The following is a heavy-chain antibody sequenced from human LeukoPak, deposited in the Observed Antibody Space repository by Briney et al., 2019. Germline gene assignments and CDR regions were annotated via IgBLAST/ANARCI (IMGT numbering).Heavy chain of an antibody. CDR1: GFAFSSYS. V-gene: IGHV3-21*01. Sequence: GGSLRLSCAASGFAFSSYSMNWVRQAPGKGLEWVSSISSSSSYIYYADSVKGRFTISRDNAKNSLYLQMNSLRAEDTAVYYCARGNGTIDAFDIWGQGTMVTVSS. J-gene: IGHJ3*02. D-gene: IGHD5-24*01. CDR3: ARGNGTIDAFDI. CDR2: ISSSSSYI.